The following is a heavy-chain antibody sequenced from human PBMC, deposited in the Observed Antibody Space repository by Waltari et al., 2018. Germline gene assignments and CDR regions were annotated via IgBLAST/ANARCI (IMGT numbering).Heavy chain of an antibody. CDR3: AKDQAEWLVLDGYFDS. CDR1: GSNFRNYD. V-gene: IGHV3-23*01. CDR2: MSGTGDYT. D-gene: IGHD6-19*01. Sequence: EVQLLESGGDLEQQGGALRISCLGSGSNFRNYDMNWVRQAPGKGLEWVSTMSGTGDYTYYADSVKGRFTISRDNSKNTVFLHMNNLRVEDTAIYFCAKDQAEWLVLDGYFDSWGQGTPVTVSS. J-gene: IGHJ4*02.